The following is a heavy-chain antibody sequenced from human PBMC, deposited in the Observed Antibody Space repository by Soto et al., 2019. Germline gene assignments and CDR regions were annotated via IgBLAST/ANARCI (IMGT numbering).Heavy chain of an antibody. Sequence: GGSLRLSCAASGFTVSSNYMSWVRQAPGKGLEWVSVIYSGSSTYYADSVKGRFTISRDNSKNTLSLQMNSLRADDTAVYYCAKRATGTYFDYCGQGTLVTVSS. J-gene: IGHJ4*02. D-gene: IGHD1-1*01. V-gene: IGHV3-53*01. CDR3: AKRATGTYFDY. CDR1: GFTVSSNY. CDR2: IYSGSST.